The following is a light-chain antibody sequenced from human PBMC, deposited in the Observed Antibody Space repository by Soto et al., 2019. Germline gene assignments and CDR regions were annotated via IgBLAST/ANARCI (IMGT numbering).Light chain of an antibody. CDR2: DAS. CDR1: QRIVRW. Sequence: DIQMTQSPSTLSASVGDRVTIAVPASQRIVRWLAWYQQKPGKAPNLLIYDASTLQSGVPSRFSGSASGTDFTLTISRLEPEDFAVYYCQQYGSSLTWTFGQGTKVDIK. J-gene: IGKJ1*01. CDR3: QQYGSSLTWT. V-gene: IGKV1-5*01.